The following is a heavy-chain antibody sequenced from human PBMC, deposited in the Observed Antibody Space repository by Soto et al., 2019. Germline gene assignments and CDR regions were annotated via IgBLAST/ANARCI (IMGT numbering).Heavy chain of an antibody. Sequence: PGGSLSLSCPASGFTFSSYWMSWVRQAPRNGLEWVANIKQDGSEKYYVDSVKGRFTISRDNAKNSLYLQMNSLRAEDTAVYYCGGSYYYYYGMDVWGQGTTVTVSS. V-gene: IGHV3-7*03. CDR2: IKQDGSEK. CDR3: GGSYYYYYGMDV. CDR1: GFTFSSYW. J-gene: IGHJ6*02. D-gene: IGHD5-12*01.